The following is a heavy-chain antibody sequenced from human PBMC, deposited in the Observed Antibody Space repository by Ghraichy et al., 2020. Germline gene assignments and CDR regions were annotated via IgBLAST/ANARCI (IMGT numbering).Heavy chain of an antibody. V-gene: IGHV3-30*02. D-gene: IGHD6-13*01. Sequence: SLNISCAASGFTFSSYGMHWVRQAPGKGLEWVAFIRYDGSNKYYADSVKGRFTISRDNSKNTLYLQMNSLRAEDTAVYYCAKGDSSSWYYYFQHWGQGTLVTVSS. CDR3: AKGDSSSWYYYFQH. CDR1: GFTFSSYG. J-gene: IGHJ1*01. CDR2: IRYDGSNK.